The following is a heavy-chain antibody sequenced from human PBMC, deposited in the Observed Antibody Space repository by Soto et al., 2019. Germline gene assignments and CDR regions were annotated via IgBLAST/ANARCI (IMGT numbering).Heavy chain of an antibody. CDR1: GGSISSGGYY. V-gene: IGHV4-31*02. Sequence: PSETLPLTXTVSGGSISSGGYYWSWIRQHPGKGLEWIGYIYYSGSTYYNPSLKSRVTISVDTSKNQFSLKLSSVTAADTAVYYCARDLSITMVRGVIRGWFDPWGQGTLVTVSS. D-gene: IGHD3-10*01. CDR2: IYYSGST. J-gene: IGHJ5*02. CDR3: ARDLSITMVRGVIRGWFDP.